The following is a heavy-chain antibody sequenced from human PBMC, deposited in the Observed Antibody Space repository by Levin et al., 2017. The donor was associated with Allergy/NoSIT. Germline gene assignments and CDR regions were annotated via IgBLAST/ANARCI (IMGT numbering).Heavy chain of an antibody. CDR3: ARSRRGSGTYSDFDP. V-gene: IGHV4-59*01. CDR1: GGSISSDY. J-gene: IGHJ5*02. CDR2: IYYSGTT. Sequence: GSLRLSCSVSGGSISSDYWSWIRQPPGKGLEWIGYIYYSGTTSYNPSLKSRLTISLDMSKNQFSLRLTSVTAPDTAVYYCARSRRGSGTYSDFDPWGQGTLVTVSS. D-gene: IGHD3-10*01.